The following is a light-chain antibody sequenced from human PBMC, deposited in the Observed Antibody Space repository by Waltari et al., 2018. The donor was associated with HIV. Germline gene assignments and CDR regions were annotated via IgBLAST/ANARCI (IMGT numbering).Light chain of an antibody. CDR1: KLGNKY. V-gene: IGLV3-1*01. CDR2: QDT. J-gene: IGLJ2*01. CDR3: QAWDSRTVL. Sequence: SYDLTQPPSVSVSPGQTASITCSGDKLGNKYACWYQQKPGQSPVLVIYQDTKRPSGIPERFSGSHAGNTATLTVSGTQAMDEADYYCQAWDSRTVLFGGGTTLTVL.